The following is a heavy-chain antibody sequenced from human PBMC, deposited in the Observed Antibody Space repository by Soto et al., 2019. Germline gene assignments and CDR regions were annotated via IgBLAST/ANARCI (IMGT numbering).Heavy chain of an antibody. J-gene: IGHJ4*02. Sequence: QVQLVQSGAEVKKPGSSVKVSCKASGGTFSSYAISWVRQAPGQGLEWMGGIIPIFGTANYAQKFQVRVTXXEXEXXSTAYMELSSLRSEDTAVYDCARAKGWLHPYYFDYWGQGTLVTVSS. CDR3: ARAKGWLHPYYFDY. D-gene: IGHD5-12*01. V-gene: IGHV1-69*12. CDR1: GGTFSSYA. CDR2: IIPIFGTA.